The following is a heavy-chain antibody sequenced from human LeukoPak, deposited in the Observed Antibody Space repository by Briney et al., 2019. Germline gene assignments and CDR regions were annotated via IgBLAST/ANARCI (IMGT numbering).Heavy chain of an antibody. Sequence: PGGSLRLSCAASGFTFSSYWMSWVRQAPGKGLECVANINQDGSEKYHVDSVKGRFTISRDNAKNSLYLQMNSLRAEDTALFFCARAFSSSWNYYYLDVCGKGATVTVSS. CDR1: GFTFSSYW. J-gene: IGHJ6*03. CDR3: ARAFSSSWNYYYLDV. D-gene: IGHD6-6*01. V-gene: IGHV3-7*01. CDR2: INQDGSEK.